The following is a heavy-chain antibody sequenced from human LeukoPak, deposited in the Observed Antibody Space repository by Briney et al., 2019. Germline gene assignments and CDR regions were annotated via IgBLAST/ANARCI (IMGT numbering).Heavy chain of an antibody. CDR1: RFTFSSYG. CDR3: AKDRPVEWIQLLGS. Sequence: GGSLRLSCAASRFTFSSYGMHWVRQAPGKGLQWVAFIRNDGRSEYYADSVKGRFTISRDNSKNTVYLQMNSLRAEDTAVYYCAKDRPVEWIQLLGSWGQGTLVTVSS. J-gene: IGHJ5*02. CDR2: IRNDGRSE. D-gene: IGHD5-18*01. V-gene: IGHV3-30*02.